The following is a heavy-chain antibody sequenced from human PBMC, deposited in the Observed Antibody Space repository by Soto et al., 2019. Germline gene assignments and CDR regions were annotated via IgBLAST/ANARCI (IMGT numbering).Heavy chain of an antibody. J-gene: IGHJ6*02. V-gene: IGHV3-48*01. CDR3: ARPYCSSTSCYADYYYGMDV. CDR1: GFTFSSYS. CDR2: ISSSSSTI. Sequence: GGSLRLSCAASGFTFSSYSMNWVRQAPGKGLEWVSYISSSSSTIYYADSVKGRFTISRDNAKNSLYLQMNSLRAEDTAVYYCARPYCSSTSCYADYYYGMDVWGQGPTVTVSS. D-gene: IGHD2-2*01.